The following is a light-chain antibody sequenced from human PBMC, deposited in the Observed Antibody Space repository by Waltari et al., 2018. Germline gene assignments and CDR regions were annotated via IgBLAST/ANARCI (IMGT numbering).Light chain of an antibody. Sequence: EIVLTQSPGTLSLSQGERATLSCRASQSVVSSFLAWYQQKPGQAPRLLIHGASSRPSGIPDRFSGSESGTDFTLTISRLEPEDFAVYYCQNYGSSPYTFGRGTKLEI. J-gene: IGKJ2*01. CDR2: GAS. CDR1: QSVVSSF. CDR3: QNYGSSPYT. V-gene: IGKV3-20*01.